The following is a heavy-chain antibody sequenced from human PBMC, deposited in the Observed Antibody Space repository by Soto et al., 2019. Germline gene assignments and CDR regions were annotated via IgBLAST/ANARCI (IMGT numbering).Heavy chain of an antibody. Sequence: PGRSLRLSCAASGFTFTSYAMNWVRLAPGKGLEWVSAISGTGYNTYYADSVKGRVTISRDNSKNTLDLQMNSVRPEDTAVYYCAKLGFDSSGASSVFDYWGQGSLVTVSS. CDR2: ISGTGYNT. V-gene: IGHV3-23*01. CDR3: AKLGFDSSGASSVFDY. CDR1: GFTFTSYA. D-gene: IGHD3-22*01. J-gene: IGHJ4*02.